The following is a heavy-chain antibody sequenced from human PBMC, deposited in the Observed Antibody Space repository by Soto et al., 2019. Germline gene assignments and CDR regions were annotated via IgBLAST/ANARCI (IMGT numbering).Heavy chain of an antibody. V-gene: IGHV3-23*01. CDR2: FSAGGRA. CDR3: AKESMPQHNIDTLLGY. CDR1: GFSFSSYA. D-gene: IGHD1-1*01. Sequence: QLLESGGGLVQPAGSLRLACEASGFSFSSYALSCVRQAPGKGLEWVSTFSAGGRAYYADSVKGRFTIAKDTPKNALRLQARSLRAEDTAVYYWAKESMPQHNIDTLLGYWGQGTRVTVSS. J-gene: IGHJ4*02.